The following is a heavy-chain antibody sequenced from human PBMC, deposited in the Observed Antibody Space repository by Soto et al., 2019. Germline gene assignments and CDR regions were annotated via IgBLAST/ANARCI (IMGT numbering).Heavy chain of an antibody. D-gene: IGHD6-19*01. CDR1: GFSFSDYG. CDR2: LSYDGDKE. CDR3: GKDLMGEQWLGVMHY. V-gene: IGHV3-30*18. J-gene: IGHJ4*02. Sequence: VQLEESGGNVVQPGRSLRLSCAASGFSFSDYGMHWVRQAPGKGLESVALLSYDGDKEYYADSVKGRFTISRDNSKHAVFLQMNSLRPEDTAVYYCGKDLMGEQWLGVMHYWGQGTLVTVSS.